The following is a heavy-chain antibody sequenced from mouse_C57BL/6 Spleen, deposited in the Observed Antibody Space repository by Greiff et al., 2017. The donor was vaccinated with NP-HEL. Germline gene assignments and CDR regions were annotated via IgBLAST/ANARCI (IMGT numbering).Heavy chain of an antibody. CDR2: IYPRDGST. Sequence: QVQLKESGPELVKPGASVKLSCKASGYTFTSYDINWVKQRPGQGLEWIGWIYPRDGSTKYNEKFKGKATLTVDTSSSTADMELHSLTSEDSAVYFCARGGLPYYFDYWGQGTTLTVSS. D-gene: IGHD2-10*01. CDR3: ARGGLPYYFDY. J-gene: IGHJ2*01. V-gene: IGHV1-85*01. CDR1: GYTFTSYD.